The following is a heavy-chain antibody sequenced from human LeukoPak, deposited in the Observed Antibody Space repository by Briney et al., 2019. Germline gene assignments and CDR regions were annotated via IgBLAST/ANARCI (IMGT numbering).Heavy chain of an antibody. V-gene: IGHV3-21*01. D-gene: IGHD4-17*01. CDR1: GFTFSSYS. CDR2: ISSSSSYI. Sequence: GGSLRLSCAASGFTFSSYSMNWVRQAPGKGLEWVSSISSSSSYIYYADSVKGRFTISRDNAKNSLYLQMNSLRAEDTAVYYCARDVDYGDFFDYWGQGTLVTVCS. J-gene: IGHJ4*02. CDR3: ARDVDYGDFFDY.